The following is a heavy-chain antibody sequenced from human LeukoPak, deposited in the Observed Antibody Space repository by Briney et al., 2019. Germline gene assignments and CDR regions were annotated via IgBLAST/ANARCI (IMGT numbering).Heavy chain of an antibody. CDR2: INHSGST. CDR3: ARGSVVPAAMYYYYYGMDV. Sequence: PSETLSLTCAVYGGSFSGYYWSWIRQPPGKGLEWIGEINHSGSTNYNPSLKSRVTISVDTSKNQFSLKLSSVTAADTAVYYCARGSVVPAAMYYYYYGMDVWGQGTTVTVSS. V-gene: IGHV4-34*01. D-gene: IGHD2-2*01. J-gene: IGHJ6*02. CDR1: GGSFSGYY.